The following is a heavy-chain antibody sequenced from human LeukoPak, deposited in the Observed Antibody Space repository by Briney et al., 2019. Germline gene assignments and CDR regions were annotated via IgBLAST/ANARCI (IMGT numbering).Heavy chain of an antibody. Sequence: PGGSLRLSCAASGFTFSNYAMSWVRQAPGKGLEWVSGISASGGSTYYADSVKGRFTSSRDNSKNTLYLQMSSLRAEDTAVYYCAKDGGYCSSTSCSLDYWGQGTLVTVSS. CDR3: AKDGGYCSSTSCSLDY. CDR2: ISASGGST. CDR1: GFTFSNYA. V-gene: IGHV3-23*01. D-gene: IGHD2-2*03. J-gene: IGHJ4*02.